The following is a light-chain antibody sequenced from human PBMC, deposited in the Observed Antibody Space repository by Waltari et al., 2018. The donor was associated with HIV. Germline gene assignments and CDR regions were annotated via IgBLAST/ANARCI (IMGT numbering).Light chain of an antibody. CDR2: GAS. CDR1: QILGNAY. CDR3: QHCGDASNT. V-gene: IGKV3-20*01. J-gene: IGKJ2*01. Sequence: EIVLTQSPGTLSLSPGERATLSCRAIQILGNAYLAWFQQTPGQAPRLLISGASSRANGVPDRFSGSGSETDFTLTISRLEPEDFAVYYCQHCGDASNTFGQGTKLEV.